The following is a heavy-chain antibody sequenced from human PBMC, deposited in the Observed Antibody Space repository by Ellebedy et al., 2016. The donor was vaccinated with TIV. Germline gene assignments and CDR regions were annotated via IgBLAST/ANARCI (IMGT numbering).Heavy chain of an antibody. CDR3: ARYYDFVYAMDV. CDR2: ISAYNGNT. V-gene: IGHV1-18*04. J-gene: IGHJ6*02. CDR1: GYTFSSYA. Sequence: AASVKVSCKASGYTFSSYAISWVRQAPGQGLEWMGWISAYNGNTNYAQKLQGRVTMTTVTSTGPAYMDRGSLRSDDTSVYYCARYYDFVYAMDVWGQGTTVTVSS. D-gene: IGHD3-3*01.